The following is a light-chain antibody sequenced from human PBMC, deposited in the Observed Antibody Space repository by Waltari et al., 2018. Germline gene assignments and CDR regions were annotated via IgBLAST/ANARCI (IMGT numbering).Light chain of an antibody. CDR2: AAS. Sequence: DXXMXXSPXSLTASVGERVTITCRASQNVSSLNWYHQKTGRAPKILIYAASTLQGGVPSRFSGSGSGTDFTLTISSLQPEDSATYFCQQSTHFPYTFGQGTKLEIK. CDR3: QQSTHFPYT. V-gene: IGKV1-39*01. CDR1: QNVSS. J-gene: IGKJ2*01.